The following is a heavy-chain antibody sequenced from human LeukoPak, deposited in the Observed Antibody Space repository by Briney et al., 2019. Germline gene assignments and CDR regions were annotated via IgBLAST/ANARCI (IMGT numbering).Heavy chain of an antibody. D-gene: IGHD2-15*01. V-gene: IGHV4-34*01. CDR2: INHGGST. CDR1: GFTFSSYA. J-gene: IGHJ4*02. Sequence: GSLRLSCAASGFTFSSYAMSWIRQPPGKGLEWIGEINHGGSTNYIPSLKSRVTISVDTSKNQFSLKLSSVTAADTAVYYCARLSYGYCTGGSCRDYWGQGTLVTVSS. CDR3: ARLSYGYCTGGSCRDY.